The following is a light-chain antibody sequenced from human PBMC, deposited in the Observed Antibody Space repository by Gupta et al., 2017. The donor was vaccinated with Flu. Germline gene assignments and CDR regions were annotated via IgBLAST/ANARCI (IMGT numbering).Light chain of an antibody. CDR3: LQYDTTPPYT. CDR2: AAS. V-gene: IGKV1-33*01. Sequence: DRLTITCQASQDISNYLNWYQQKPGKAPKLLIYAASNLQKGVPSRFSGSGSGTDFTFTITNRQPEDIATSYCLQYDTTPPYTFGQGTKLE. J-gene: IGKJ2*01. CDR1: QDISNY.